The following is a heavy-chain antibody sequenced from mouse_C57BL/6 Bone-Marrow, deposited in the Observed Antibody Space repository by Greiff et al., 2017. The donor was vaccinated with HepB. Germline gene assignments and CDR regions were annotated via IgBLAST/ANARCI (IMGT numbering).Heavy chain of an antibody. CDR2: IDPEDGET. CDR3: ARNLFITTVVAHYYAMDY. J-gene: IGHJ4*01. CDR1: GFNIKDYY. D-gene: IGHD1-1*01. Sequence: EVQVVESGAELVKPGASVKLSCTASGFNIKDYYMHWVKQRTEQGLEWIGRIDPEDGETKYAPKFQGKATITADTSSNTAYLQLSSLTSEDTAVYYCARNLFITTVVAHYYAMDYWGQGTSVTVSS. V-gene: IGHV14-2*01.